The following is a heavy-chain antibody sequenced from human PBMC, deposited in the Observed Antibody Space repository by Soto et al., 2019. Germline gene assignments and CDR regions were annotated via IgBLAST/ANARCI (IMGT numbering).Heavy chain of an antibody. CDR3: ANGYYGSGSYYNSPFYMDV. V-gene: IGHV1-69*02. J-gene: IGHJ6*03. CDR1: GGTFSSYT. Sequence: QVQLVQSGAEVKKPGSSVKVSCKASGGTFSSYTISWVRQAPGQGLEWMGRIIPILGIANYAQKFQGRVTITEDKSTSTAYMELSSLRSEDTAVYYCANGYYGSGSYYNSPFYMDVWGKGTTVTVSS. D-gene: IGHD3-10*01. CDR2: IIPILGIA.